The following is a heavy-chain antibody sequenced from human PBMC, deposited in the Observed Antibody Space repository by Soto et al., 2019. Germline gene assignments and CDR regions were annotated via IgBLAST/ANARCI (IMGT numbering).Heavy chain of an antibody. CDR2: IYYSGST. J-gene: IGHJ5*02. CDR3: ARVSGRSSWTYYWFDP. D-gene: IGHD2-2*01. Sequence: PSETLSLTCTVSGGSISSGDYYWSWIRQPPGKGLEWIVYIYYSGSTYYNPSLKSRVTISVDTSKNQFSLKLSSVTAADTAVYSCARVSGRSSWTYYWFDPWGPGNLVTVSS. CDR1: GGSISSGDYY. V-gene: IGHV4-30-4*01.